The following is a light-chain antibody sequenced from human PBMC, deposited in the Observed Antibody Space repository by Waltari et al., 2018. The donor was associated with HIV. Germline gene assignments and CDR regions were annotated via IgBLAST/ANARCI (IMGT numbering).Light chain of an antibody. Sequence: QSVLTQPPSVSGAPGQRVPISCTGSSSHIGANYDVHWYQQFPGTAPKLLLSGNNDRPSGVPDRFSGSRSGTSASLAITGLQADDEADYYCQSYDSSLSGSVVFGGGTKLTVL. J-gene: IGLJ2*01. CDR1: SSHIGANYD. CDR2: GNN. CDR3: QSYDSSLSGSVV. V-gene: IGLV1-40*01.